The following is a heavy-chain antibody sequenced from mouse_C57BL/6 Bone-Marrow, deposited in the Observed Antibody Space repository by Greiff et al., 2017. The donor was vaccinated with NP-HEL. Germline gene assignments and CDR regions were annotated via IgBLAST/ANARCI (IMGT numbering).Heavy chain of an antibody. D-gene: IGHD1-1*01. J-gene: IGHJ3*01. CDR1: GYSFTGYY. V-gene: IGHV1-42*01. CDR2: INPSTGGT. CDR3: AIEYGSSYPAWFAY. Sequence: EVQLQQSGPELVKPGASVKISCKASGYSFTGYYMNWVKQSPEKSLEWIGEINPSTGGTTYNQKFKAKATLTVDKSSSTAYMQLKSLTSEDSAVYYCAIEYGSSYPAWFAYGGQGTLVTVSA.